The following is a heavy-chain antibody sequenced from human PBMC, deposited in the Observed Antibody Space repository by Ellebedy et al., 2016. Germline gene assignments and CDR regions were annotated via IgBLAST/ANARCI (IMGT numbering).Heavy chain of an antibody. D-gene: IGHD2-21*01. Sequence: GGSLRLXXAASGFTFKTYAMSWVRQAPGEGLEWVSTLSGSGPKTYYADSVQGRFTISRYNSKSTLYLQMNSLRAEDTAVYYCAKHETDGDYYFDLWGRGTLVTVSS. CDR1: GFTFKTYA. V-gene: IGHV3-23*01. CDR3: AKHETDGDYYFDL. J-gene: IGHJ2*01. CDR2: LSGSGPKT.